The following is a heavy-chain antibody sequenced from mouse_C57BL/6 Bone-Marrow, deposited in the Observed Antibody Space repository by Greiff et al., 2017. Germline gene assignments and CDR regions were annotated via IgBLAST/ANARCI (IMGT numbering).Heavy chain of an antibody. Sequence: VQLQQPGAELVRPGTSVKLSCKASGYTFTSYWMHWVKQRPGQGLEWIGVLAPSDSYTNYNQQFKGKATLTVDTSSSTAYMQLSSLTSGDSAVYYGARDYSNPDYWGQGTTLTVSS. D-gene: IGHD2-5*01. CDR1: GYTFTSYW. CDR2: LAPSDSYT. CDR3: ARDYSNPDY. J-gene: IGHJ2*01. V-gene: IGHV1-59*01.